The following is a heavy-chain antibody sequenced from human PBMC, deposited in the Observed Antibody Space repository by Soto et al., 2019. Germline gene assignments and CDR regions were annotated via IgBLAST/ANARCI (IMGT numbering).Heavy chain of an antibody. Sequence: ASVKVSCKASGYTFTGYYMHWVRQAPGEGLEWMGWINPNSGGTNYAQRFQGRVTMTRDTSISTAYMELSRLRSDDTAVYYCARDKPAGYSYAYWPVAGIDYWGQGTLVTVSS. D-gene: IGHD5-18*01. CDR1: GYTFTGYY. CDR3: ARDKPAGYSYAYWPVAGIDY. CDR2: INPNSGGT. V-gene: IGHV1-2*02. J-gene: IGHJ4*02.